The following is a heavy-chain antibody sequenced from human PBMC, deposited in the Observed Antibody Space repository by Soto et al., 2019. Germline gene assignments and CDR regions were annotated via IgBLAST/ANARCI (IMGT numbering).Heavy chain of an antibody. CDR1: GGTFSSYA. Sequence: ASVKVSCKAAGGTFSSYAISWVRQARGQGLEWMGGIIPIFGTANYAQKFQGRVTITADKSTSTAYMELSSLRSEDTAVYYCASRHSSGWTGYYYYGMDVWGQGTTVTVSS. J-gene: IGHJ6*02. D-gene: IGHD6-19*01. V-gene: IGHV1-69*06. CDR3: ASRHSSGWTGYYYYGMDV. CDR2: IIPIFGTA.